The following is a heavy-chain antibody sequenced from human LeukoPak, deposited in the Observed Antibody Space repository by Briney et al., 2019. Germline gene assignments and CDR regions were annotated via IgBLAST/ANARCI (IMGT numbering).Heavy chain of an antibody. CDR3: AREILGGFNPGAY. CDR1: LDSTTSNF. Sequence: PSETLSLTCTVSLDSTTSNFWSWVRQPPGKGLEWIGEIHRSGSPNYNPSLQSRVTISIDRSRNQIALELSSVTAADTTVYYCAREILGGFNPGAYWGQGTLVTVSS. CDR2: IHRSGSP. V-gene: IGHV4-4*02. J-gene: IGHJ4*02. D-gene: IGHD1-14*01.